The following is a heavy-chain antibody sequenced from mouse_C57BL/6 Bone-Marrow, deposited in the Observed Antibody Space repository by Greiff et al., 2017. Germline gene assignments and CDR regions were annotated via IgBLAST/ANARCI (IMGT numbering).Heavy chain of an antibody. CDR3: SCYYAMDY. V-gene: IGHV1-69*01. J-gene: IGHJ4*01. Sequence: QVQLQQSGAELVMPGASVKLSCKASGYTFTSYWMHWVKQRPGQGLEWIGEIDPSDSYTNYNPKFKGKSTLTVAKSSSSAYMQLSSLTSEDSAVYYCSCYYAMDYGDQGTSVTVSS. CDR1: GYTFTSYW. CDR2: IDPSDSYT.